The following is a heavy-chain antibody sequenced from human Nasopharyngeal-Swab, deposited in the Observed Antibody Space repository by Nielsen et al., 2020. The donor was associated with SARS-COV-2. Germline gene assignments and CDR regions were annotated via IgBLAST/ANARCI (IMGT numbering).Heavy chain of an antibody. V-gene: IGHV4-34*01. Sequence: SETLSLTCAVYGGSFSGYYWSWIRQPPGKGLEWIGEINHSGSTNYNPSLKSRVTISVDMSKNQFSLKLSSVTAADTAVYYCARGSLGSFSTVTRIYGMDVWGQGTTVTVSS. CDR1: GGSFSGYY. D-gene: IGHD4-17*01. CDR2: INHSGST. CDR3: ARGSLGSFSTVTRIYGMDV. J-gene: IGHJ6*02.